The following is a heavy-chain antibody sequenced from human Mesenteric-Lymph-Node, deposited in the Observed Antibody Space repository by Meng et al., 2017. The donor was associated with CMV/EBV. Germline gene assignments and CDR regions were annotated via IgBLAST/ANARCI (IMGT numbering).Heavy chain of an antibody. V-gene: IGHV4-59*01. CDR2: IYYSGST. CDR1: GGSISSYY. Sequence: ESLKISCTVSGGSISSYYWSWIRQPPGKGLEWIGYIYYSGSTNYNPSLKSRVTISVDTSKNQFSLKLSSVTAADTAVYYCARFPYYFDYWGQGTLVTVSS. CDR3: ARFPYYFDY. J-gene: IGHJ4*02.